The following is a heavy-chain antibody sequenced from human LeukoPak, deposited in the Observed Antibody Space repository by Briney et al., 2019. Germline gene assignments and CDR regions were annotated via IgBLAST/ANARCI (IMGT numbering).Heavy chain of an antibody. V-gene: IGHV4-59*01. CDR2: IYYSGST. CDR3: ARVITMVRGVIFPPHFDP. Sequence: PSETLSLTCAVYGGSFSGYYWSWIRQPPGRGLEWIGYIYYSGSTNNNPSLKSRVTISVDTSKNQFSLKLSSVTAADTAVYYCARVITMVRGVIFPPHFDPWGQGTLVTVSS. D-gene: IGHD3-10*01. J-gene: IGHJ5*02. CDR1: GGSFSGYY.